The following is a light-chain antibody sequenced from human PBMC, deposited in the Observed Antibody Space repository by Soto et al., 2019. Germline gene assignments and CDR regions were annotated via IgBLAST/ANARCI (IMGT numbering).Light chain of an antibody. V-gene: IGLV2-8*01. Sequence: QLVLTQPPSAYGTPGQSVTIPCTGTSSDVGDYNYVSWYQQHPGKAPKLVIYEVSRRPSGVPDRFSGSKYGNTASLTVSGLQAEDEADYYCSSNAGSNNLVFGGGTKVTVL. CDR3: SSNAGSNNLV. CDR1: SSDVGDYNY. CDR2: EVS. J-gene: IGLJ2*01.